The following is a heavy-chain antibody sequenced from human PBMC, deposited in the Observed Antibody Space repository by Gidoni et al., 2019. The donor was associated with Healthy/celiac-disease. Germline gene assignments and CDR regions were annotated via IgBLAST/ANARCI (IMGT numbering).Heavy chain of an antibody. CDR1: GGSISSYY. Sequence: QVQLQESGPGLVKPSETLSLTCTVSGGSISSYYWSWIRQPPGKGLEWIGYIYYSGSTNYTPSLKSRVTISVDTSKNQFSLKLSSVTAADTAVYYCAREDVSGAFDIWGQGTMVTVSS. J-gene: IGHJ3*02. CDR3: AREDVSGAFDI. CDR2: IYYSGST. V-gene: IGHV4-59*01. D-gene: IGHD2-8*01.